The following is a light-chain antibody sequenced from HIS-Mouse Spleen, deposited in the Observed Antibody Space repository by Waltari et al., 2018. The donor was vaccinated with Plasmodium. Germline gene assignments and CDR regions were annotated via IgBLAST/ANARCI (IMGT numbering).Light chain of an antibody. J-gene: IGKJ1*01. Sequence: DIQMTKSPSSLSASVGDRVNITCRASQSISSYLNWYPQKPGKAPKLLIYAASSLQSGVPSRFSGSGSGTDFTLTISSLQPEDFATYNCQQSYSTWTFGQGTKVEIK. CDR3: QQSYSTWT. V-gene: IGKV1-39*01. CDR2: AAS. CDR1: QSISSY.